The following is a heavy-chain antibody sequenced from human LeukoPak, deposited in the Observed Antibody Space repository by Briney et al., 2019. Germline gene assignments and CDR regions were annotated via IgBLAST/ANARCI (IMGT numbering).Heavy chain of an antibody. CDR2: ISSSGSTI. J-gene: IGHJ4*02. CDR1: GFTFSDYY. D-gene: IGHD3-3*01. CDR3: ARDRNTDFWSGYYTNYFDY. V-gene: IGHV3-11*04. Sequence: PGGSLRLSCAASGFTFSDYYMSWIRQAPGKGLEWVSYISSSGSTIYYADSVKGRFTISRDNAKNSLYLQMNSLRAEDTAVYYCARDRNTDFWSGYYTNYFDYWGQGTLVIVSS.